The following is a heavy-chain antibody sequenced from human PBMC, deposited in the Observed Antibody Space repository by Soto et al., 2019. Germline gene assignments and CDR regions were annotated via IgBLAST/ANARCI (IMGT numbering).Heavy chain of an antibody. CDR3: ARGGGSDSFDY. CDR1: GASITYSGYS. Sequence: ILSLACTFSGASITYSGYSWSWIRQTPGKGLEWIGYINHLETTFYNPSFESRLTLSIDRAKNQFSLNLNSMSAADRAVYFCARGGGSDSFDYWGQGILVTVSS. V-gene: IGHV4-30-2*01. J-gene: IGHJ4*02. CDR2: INHLETT. D-gene: IGHD1-26*01.